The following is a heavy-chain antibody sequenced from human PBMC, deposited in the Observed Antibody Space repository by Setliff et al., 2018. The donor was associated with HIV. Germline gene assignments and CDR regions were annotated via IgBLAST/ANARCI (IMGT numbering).Heavy chain of an antibody. Sequence: SETLSLTCSVSGGSINNNKYYWSWIRQPPGKGLEWIGEINHSGSTAYNPSLKSRVTISVDTSKNQFSLKLPSVTAADTAVYYCATYSAGEGGRGYWGQGRLVTVSS. CDR2: INHSGST. CDR3: ATYSAGEGGRGY. J-gene: IGHJ4*02. D-gene: IGHD1-26*01. CDR1: GGSINNNKYY. V-gene: IGHV4-39*07.